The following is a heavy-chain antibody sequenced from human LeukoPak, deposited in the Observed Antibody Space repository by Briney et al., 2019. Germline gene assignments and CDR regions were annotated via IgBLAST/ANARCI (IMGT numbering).Heavy chain of an antibody. Sequence: GGSLRLSCAASGFTFSSYAMSWVRQAPGKGLVWVARINNHGSDTTYADSVKGRFTISRDNAKNTLYLQMNSLRAEDTAVYYCARVPNWFDPWGQGTLVTVSS. CDR1: GFTFSSYA. V-gene: IGHV3-74*01. CDR3: ARVPNWFDP. CDR2: INNHGSDT. J-gene: IGHJ5*02.